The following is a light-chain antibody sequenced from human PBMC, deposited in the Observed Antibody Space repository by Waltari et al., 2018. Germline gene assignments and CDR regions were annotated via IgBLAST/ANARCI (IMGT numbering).Light chain of an antibody. J-gene: IGLJ2*01. CDR3: QAWDSGSYVV. V-gene: IGLV3-1*01. CDR1: NLGSKF. CDR2: PDN. Sequence: SYDLTQPPALSVSPGETATIPCSGENLGSKFVYWYQQKAGQSPVLVVFPDNKRPSGIPQRFSGSNSGSTATLIISGSQAMDEADYYCQAWDSGSYVVFGGGTKLTVL.